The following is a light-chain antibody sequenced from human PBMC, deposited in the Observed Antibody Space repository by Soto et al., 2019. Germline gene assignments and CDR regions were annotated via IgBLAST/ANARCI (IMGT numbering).Light chain of an antibody. J-gene: IGLJ1*01. CDR1: SSDVGAYNS. V-gene: IGLV2-14*01. Sequence: QSVLTQPASLSGSPGQSITISCTGTSSDVGAYNSVSWYQQHPGKAPKLIIYDVSTRPSGISDRFSGSKSGNTASLTISGLQAEDESDYYCSSYTTSVTYVFGTGTKVTVL. CDR2: DVS. CDR3: SSYTTSVTYV.